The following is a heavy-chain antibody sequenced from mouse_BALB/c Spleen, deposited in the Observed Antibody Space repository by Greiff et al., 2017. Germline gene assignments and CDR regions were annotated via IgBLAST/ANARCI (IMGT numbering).Heavy chain of an antibody. J-gene: IGHJ4*01. CDR1: GYSITSGYY. V-gene: IGHV3-6*02. CDR3: ARVRWSYAMDY. D-gene: IGHD2-3*01. Sequence: EVKLMESGPCLVKPSQSLSLTCSVTGYSITSGYYWYWIRQFPGNKLEWMGYISYDGSNYYNPSLKNRISITRDTSKNQFFLKLNSVTTEDTATYYCARVRWSYAMDYWGQGTSVTVSS. CDR2: ISYDGSN.